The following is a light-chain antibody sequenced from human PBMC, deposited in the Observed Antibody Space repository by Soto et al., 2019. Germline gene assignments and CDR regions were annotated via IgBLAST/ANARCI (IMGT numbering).Light chain of an antibody. J-gene: IGLJ1*01. CDR3: QSYDSSLSGDV. CDR2: ENN. Sequence: QSVLTQPPSVSEAPGQRVTISCTGSRSNIGAGYEEHWYQQVAGTAPKLLIYENNNRPSGVPDRFSGSKSGTSASLAITGLQSEDEAEYYCQSYDSSLSGDVFGTGTKLTVL. CDR1: RSNIGAGYE. V-gene: IGLV1-40*01.